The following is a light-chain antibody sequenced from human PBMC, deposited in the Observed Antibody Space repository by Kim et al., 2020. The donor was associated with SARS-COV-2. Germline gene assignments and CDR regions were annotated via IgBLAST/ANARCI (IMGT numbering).Light chain of an antibody. CDR3: QAWDSITAGV. V-gene: IGLV3-1*01. CDR2: QDT. CDR1: KLGDKY. J-gene: IGLJ3*02. Sequence: SYELTQPPSVSVSPGQTASITCSGEKLGDKYVCWYQQKAGQSPVLVIHQDTKRPSGIPERFSGSNSGNTATLTISGTQAMDEADYFCQAWDSITAGVFGGGTKLTVL.